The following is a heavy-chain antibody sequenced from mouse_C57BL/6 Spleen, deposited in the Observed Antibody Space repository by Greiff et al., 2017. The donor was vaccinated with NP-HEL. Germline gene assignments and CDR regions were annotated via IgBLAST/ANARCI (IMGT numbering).Heavy chain of an antibody. D-gene: IGHD2-4*01. V-gene: IGHV1-81*01. CDR2: IYPRSGNT. CDR1: GYTFTSYG. J-gene: IGHJ3*01. Sequence: VQLQQSGPELARPGASVKLSCKASGYTFTSYGISWVKQRTGQGLEWIGEIYPRSGNTYYNEKFKGKATLTADKSSSTAYMELRSLTSEDSAVYFCARGDYDGLSWFAYWGQGTLVTVSA. CDR3: ARGDYDGLSWFAY.